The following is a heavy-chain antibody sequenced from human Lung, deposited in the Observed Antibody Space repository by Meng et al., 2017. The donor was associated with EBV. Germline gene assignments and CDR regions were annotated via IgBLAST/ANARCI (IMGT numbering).Heavy chain of an antibody. D-gene: IGHD6-19*01. V-gene: IGHV4-30-4*01. CDR1: GGSSSSGDYY. Sequence: QVQLQESGPGLVKPYQTLSLTCTVAGGSSSSGDYYWSWIRQPPGKGLEWIGYIYYSGSTYYNPSLKSRVTISVDTSKNQFSLKLSSVTAADTAVYYCARLRLVWMFDYWGQGALVTVSS. CDR3: ARLRLVWMFDY. J-gene: IGHJ4*02. CDR2: IYYSGST.